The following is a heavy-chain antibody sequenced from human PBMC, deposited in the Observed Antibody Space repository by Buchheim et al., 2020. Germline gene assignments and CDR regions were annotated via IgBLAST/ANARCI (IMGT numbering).Heavy chain of an antibody. Sequence: QVHLVESGGGVVQPGTSLRLSCAASGFTFRSYAIHWVRQAPGKELEWVAFISFDGNHIYYANSVKGRFTISRDNSRNTVSLQMNTLRREDTAMYYCTRDLSMKYSIDYWGQGT. CDR2: ISFDGNHI. CDR1: GFTFRSYA. J-gene: IGHJ4*02. CDR3: TRDLSMKYSIDY. D-gene: IGHD3-3*02. V-gene: IGHV3-30-3*01.